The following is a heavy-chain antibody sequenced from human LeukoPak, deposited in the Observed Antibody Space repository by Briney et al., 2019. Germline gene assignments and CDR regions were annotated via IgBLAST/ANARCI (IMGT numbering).Heavy chain of an antibody. D-gene: IGHD2/OR15-2a*01. Sequence: GGSLRLSCAASGFSFSDHEMDWVRQAPGKGQEWVGRIRNKANSYTTEYAASVRGRFTISREDSETSLYLQMNRLKPEDTAVYYCVSASAGLVEYWGQGTLVTVSS. CDR2: IRNKANSYTT. V-gene: IGHV3-72*01. CDR1: GFSFSDHE. CDR3: VSASAGLVEY. J-gene: IGHJ4*02.